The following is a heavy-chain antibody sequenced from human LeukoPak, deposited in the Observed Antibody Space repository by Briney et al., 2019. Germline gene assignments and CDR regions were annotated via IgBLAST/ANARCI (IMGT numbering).Heavy chain of an antibody. D-gene: IGHD3-3*01. J-gene: IGHJ4*02. CDR1: GFTFSSYS. CDR2: ISSSSSYI. V-gene: IGHV3-21*01. Sequence: GGSLGLSCAASGFTFSSYSMNWVRQAPGKGLEWVSSISSSSSYIYYADSVKGRFTISRDNAKNSLYLQMNSLRAEDTAVYYCARDKYDFPYYFDYWGQGTLVTVSS. CDR3: ARDKYDFPYYFDY.